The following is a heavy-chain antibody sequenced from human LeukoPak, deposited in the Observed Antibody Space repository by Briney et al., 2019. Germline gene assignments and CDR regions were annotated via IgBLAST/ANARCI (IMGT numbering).Heavy chain of an antibody. CDR3: ARDAAGEGRLVITWFDP. V-gene: IGHV4-39*07. CDR1: GFTFSSYW. Sequence: PGGSLRLSCAASGFTFSSYWMSWIRQPPGKGLEWIGTIHYSGSTYYNPSLKSRVSLSVDTSKNQFSLKLSSVTAADTAVYFCARDAAGEGRLVITWFDPWGQGTLVTVSS. CDR2: IHYSGST. D-gene: IGHD3-22*01. J-gene: IGHJ5*02.